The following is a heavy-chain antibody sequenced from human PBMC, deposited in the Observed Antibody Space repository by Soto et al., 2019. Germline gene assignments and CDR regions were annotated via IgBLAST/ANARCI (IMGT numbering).Heavy chain of an antibody. Sequence: SETLSLTCAVSGGSISSSSYYWGWIRQPPGKGLEWIGSIYYSGSTYYNPSLKSRVTISVDTSKNQFSLKLSSVTAADTAVYYCARCGYSSSWYWFDPWGQGTLVTVSS. CDR1: GGSISSSSYY. V-gene: IGHV4-39*01. CDR2: IYYSGST. J-gene: IGHJ5*02. D-gene: IGHD6-13*01. CDR3: ARCGYSSSWYWFDP.